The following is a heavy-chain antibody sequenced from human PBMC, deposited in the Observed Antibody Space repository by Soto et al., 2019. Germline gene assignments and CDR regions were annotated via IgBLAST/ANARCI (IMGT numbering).Heavy chain of an antibody. CDR1: GFTFSSHS. J-gene: IGHJ4*02. CDR2: ISSSSSYI. D-gene: IGHD3-10*01. CDR3: ARDLVATGFGELLYPAFDY. V-gene: IGHV3-21*01. Sequence: PGGSLRLSCAASGFTFSSHSMNWVRQAPGKGLEWVSSISSSSSYIYYADSVKGRFTISRDNAKNSLYLQMNSLRAEDTAVYYCARDLVATGFGELLYPAFDYWGQGTLVTVSS.